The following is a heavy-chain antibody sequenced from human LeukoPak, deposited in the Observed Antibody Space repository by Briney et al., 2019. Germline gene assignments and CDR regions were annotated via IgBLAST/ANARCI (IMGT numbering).Heavy chain of an antibody. D-gene: IGHD1-26*01. CDR3: AKDGYSGSRKRKYYFDY. V-gene: IGHV3-43D*03. J-gene: IGHJ4*02. CDR1: GFTFSTYW. CDR2: ISWDGGST. Sequence: GGSLRLSCAASGFTFSTYWMNWFRQTPGKGLEWVSLISWDGGSTYYADSVKGRFTISRDNSKNSLYLQMNSLRAEDTALYYCAKDGYSGSRKRKYYFDYWGQGTLVTVSS.